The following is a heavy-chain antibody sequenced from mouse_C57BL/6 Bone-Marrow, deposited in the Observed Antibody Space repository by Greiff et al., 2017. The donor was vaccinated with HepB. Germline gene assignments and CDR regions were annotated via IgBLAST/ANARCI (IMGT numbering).Heavy chain of an antibody. D-gene: IGHD1-1*01. J-gene: IGHJ1*03. V-gene: IGHV2-3*01. CDR1: GFSLTSYG. CDR2: IWGDGST. CDR3: ANWGGSSSV. Sequence: VQLVESGPGLVAPSQSLSITCTVSGFSLTSYGVSWVRQPPGKGLEWLGVIWGDGSTNYHSALISKLGISKDNSKSQVFLKLNSLQTDGTATYYCANWGGSSSVWGTGTTVTVSS.